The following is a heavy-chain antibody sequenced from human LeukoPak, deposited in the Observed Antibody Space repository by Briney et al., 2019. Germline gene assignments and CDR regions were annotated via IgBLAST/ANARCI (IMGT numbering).Heavy chain of an antibody. CDR1: GFTFSHYW. J-gene: IGHJ4*02. Sequence: GGSLRLSCAASGFTFSHYWMTWVRQAPGKGLEWVSVSVISGSGGDSGGSTYYADSVKGRFTISRDDSNNTLYLQMNNLKVEDTAVYYCAKHRSGIAASGSNYWGQGTLVSVSS. CDR3: AKHRSGIAASGSNY. CDR2: ISGSGGDSGGST. D-gene: IGHD6-13*01. V-gene: IGHV3-23*01.